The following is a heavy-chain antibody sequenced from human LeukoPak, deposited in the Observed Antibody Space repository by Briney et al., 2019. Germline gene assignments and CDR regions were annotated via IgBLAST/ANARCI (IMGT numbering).Heavy chain of an antibody. D-gene: IGHD6-6*01. CDR1: GFTFSSYG. CDR3: ARDHWQLAGNDAFDI. J-gene: IGHJ3*02. V-gene: IGHV3-33*01. CDR2: IWYDGSNK. Sequence: PGRSLRLSCAASGFTFSSYGMHWVRQAPGKGLEWVAVIWYDGSNKYYADSVKGRFTISRDNSKNTLYLQMNSLRAEDTAVCYCARDHWQLAGNDAFDIWGQGTMVTVSS.